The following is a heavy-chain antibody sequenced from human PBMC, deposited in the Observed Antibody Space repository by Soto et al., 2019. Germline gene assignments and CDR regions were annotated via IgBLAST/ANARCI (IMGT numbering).Heavy chain of an antibody. CDR2: IYYAGTT. D-gene: IGHD3-22*01. CDR1: GGSISPYY. Sequence: SETLSLTCTVSGGSISPYYWSWIRQPPGKGLEWVGYIYYAGTTSYNPSLKSRVTISVDRSKNQFSLKLSSVTAADAAVYYCARQHYYDSSGYYLFDYWGQGTLVTVSS. J-gene: IGHJ4*02. V-gene: IGHV4-59*12. CDR3: ARQHYYDSSGYYLFDY.